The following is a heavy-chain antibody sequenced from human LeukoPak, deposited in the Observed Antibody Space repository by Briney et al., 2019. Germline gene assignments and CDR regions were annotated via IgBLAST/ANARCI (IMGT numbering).Heavy chain of an antibody. CDR1: GYTFTSYD. V-gene: IGHV1-8*01. Sequence: ASVKVSCKASGYTFTSYDINWVRQATGQGLEWMGWMNPNSGNTGYAQKFQGRVTMTRDTSISTAYMELSRLRSDDTAVYYCARGPPGDYDSSHFDYWGQGTLVTVSS. CDR2: MNPNSGNT. J-gene: IGHJ4*02. D-gene: IGHD3-22*01. CDR3: ARGPPGDYDSSHFDY.